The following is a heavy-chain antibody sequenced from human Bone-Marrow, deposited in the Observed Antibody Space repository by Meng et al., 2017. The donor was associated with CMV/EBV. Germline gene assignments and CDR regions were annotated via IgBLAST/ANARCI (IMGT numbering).Heavy chain of an antibody. CDR1: GFTFSSYA. D-gene: IGHD2-2*01. CDR2: ISYDGSNK. Sequence: GESLKIPCADSGFTFSSYAMHWVRQAPGKGLEWVAVISYDGSNKYYADSVKGRFTISRDNSNNTLYLQMNSLRAEDTAVYYCAREYQLLPFDDWGQGTLVTVSS. J-gene: IGHJ4*02. V-gene: IGHV3-30*04. CDR3: AREYQLLPFDD.